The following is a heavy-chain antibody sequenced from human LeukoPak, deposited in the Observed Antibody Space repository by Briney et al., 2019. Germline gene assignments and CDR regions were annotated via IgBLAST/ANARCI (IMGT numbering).Heavy chain of an antibody. D-gene: IGHD5-18*01. Sequence: PGGSLRLSCAASGFTFSSYSMNWVRQAPGKGLEWVAVISYDGSNKYYADSVKGRFTISRDNSKNTLYLQMNSLRAEDTAVYYCARVGIRDARIIGRYSWAVGWFDPWGQGTLVTVSS. V-gene: IGHV3-30*03. CDR3: ARVGIRDARIIGRYSWAVGWFDP. J-gene: IGHJ5*01. CDR1: GFTFSSYS. CDR2: ISYDGSNK.